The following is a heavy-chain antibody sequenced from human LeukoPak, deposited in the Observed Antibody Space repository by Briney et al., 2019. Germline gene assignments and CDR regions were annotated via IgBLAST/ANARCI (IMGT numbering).Heavy chain of an antibody. Sequence: GGSLRLSCAASGFTFSSYAMSWVRQAPGKGLEWVSAISGSGGSTYYADSVKGRFTISRDNSKNTLYLQMNSLRAEDTAVYYCAKPRNLTIVVVPAAIYYWGQGTLVTVSS. CDR1: GFTFSSYA. D-gene: IGHD2-2*01. V-gene: IGHV3-23*01. CDR3: AKPRNLTIVVVPAAIYY. J-gene: IGHJ4*02. CDR2: ISGSGGST.